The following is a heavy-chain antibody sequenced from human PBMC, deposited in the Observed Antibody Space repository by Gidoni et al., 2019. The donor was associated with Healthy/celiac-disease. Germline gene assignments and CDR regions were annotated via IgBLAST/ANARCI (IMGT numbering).Heavy chain of an antibody. CDR1: GFTFSSYG. Sequence: QVQLVESGGGVVQPGRSLRLSCAASGFTFSSYGMHWVRQAPGKGLEWVAVISYDGSNKYYADSVKGRFTISRDNSKNTLYLQMNSLRAEDTAVYYCAKNNWNDGPGWFDPWGQGTLVTVSS. CDR2: ISYDGSNK. CDR3: AKNNWNDGPGWFDP. D-gene: IGHD1-1*01. V-gene: IGHV3-30*18. J-gene: IGHJ5*02.